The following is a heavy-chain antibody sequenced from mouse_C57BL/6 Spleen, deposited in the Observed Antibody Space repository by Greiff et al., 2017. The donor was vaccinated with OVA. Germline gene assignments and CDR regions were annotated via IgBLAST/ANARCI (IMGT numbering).Heavy chain of an antibody. CDR2: IDPSDSYT. CDR1: GYTFTSYW. CDR3: ARSLYGNSGYAMDY. V-gene: IGHV1-50*01. D-gene: IGHD2-1*01. J-gene: IGHJ4*01. Sequence: QVQLQQPGAELVKPGASVKLSCKASGYTFTSYWMQWVKQRPGQGLEWIGEIDPSDSYTNYNQKFKGKATLTVDTSSSTAYMQLSSLTSEDSAVYYCARSLYGNSGYAMDYWGQGTSVTVSS.